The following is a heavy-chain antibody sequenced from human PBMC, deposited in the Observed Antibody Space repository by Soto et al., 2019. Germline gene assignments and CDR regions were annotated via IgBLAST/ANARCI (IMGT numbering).Heavy chain of an antibody. CDR3: ARDTLYCTNGVCYTNWFDP. CDR1: GGSISSYY. V-gene: IGHV4-59*01. D-gene: IGHD2-8*01. J-gene: IGHJ5*02. CDR2: IYYSGST. Sequence: SETLSLTCTVSGGSISSYYWSWIRQPPGKGLEWIGYIYYSGSTNYNPSLKSRVTISVDTSKNQFSLKLSSVTAADTAVYYCARDTLYCTNGVCYTNWFDPWGQGTLVTVSS.